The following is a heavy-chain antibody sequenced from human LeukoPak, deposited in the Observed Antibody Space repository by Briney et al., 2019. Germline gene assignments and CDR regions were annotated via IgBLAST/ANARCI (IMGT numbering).Heavy chain of an antibody. CDR1: GGSVSSGTYY. D-gene: IGHD2-2*01. CDR2: IYYSGST. CDR3: ARKYCSSTSCYFGYYHYGMDV. V-gene: IGHV4-61*01. Sequence: PSETLSLTCTVSGGSVSSGTYYWSWIRQPPGKGLEWIGYIYYSGSTNYNPSLKSRVTISVDTSKNQFSLKVSSVTAADTAVYYCARKYCSSTSCYFGYYHYGMDVWGKGTTVTVSS. J-gene: IGHJ6*04.